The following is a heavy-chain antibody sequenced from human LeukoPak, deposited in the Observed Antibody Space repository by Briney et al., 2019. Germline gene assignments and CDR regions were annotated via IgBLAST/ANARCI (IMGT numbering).Heavy chain of an antibody. CDR1: GGSISSYY. Sequence: SETLSLTCTVSGGSISSYYWSWIRQPPGKGLEWIGYVYYSGSTNYNPSLKSRVTISVDTSKNQFSLKLSSVTAADTAVYYCARDPPGSGSYYDYWGQGTLVTVSS. D-gene: IGHD3-10*01. CDR3: ARDPPGSGSYYDY. V-gene: IGHV4-59*01. J-gene: IGHJ4*02. CDR2: VYYSGST.